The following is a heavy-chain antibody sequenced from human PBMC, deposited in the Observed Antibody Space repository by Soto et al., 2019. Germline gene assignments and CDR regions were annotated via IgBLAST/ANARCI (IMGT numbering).Heavy chain of an antibody. CDR1: GYTFTHYG. CDR2: TSADNGDT. CDR3: ARDERGTCTSSTCYYLDY. V-gene: IGHV1-18*04. J-gene: IGHJ4*02. Sequence: QVQLVQSGAEVKEPGASVKVSCKASGYTFTHYGFSWVRQAPGQGLEWLAWTSADNGDTNYAPKLQGRVTLTTDTSTGTSYVELRSLRSDDTAVYYCARDERGTCTSSTCYYLDYWGQGTLVTVSS. D-gene: IGHD2-2*01.